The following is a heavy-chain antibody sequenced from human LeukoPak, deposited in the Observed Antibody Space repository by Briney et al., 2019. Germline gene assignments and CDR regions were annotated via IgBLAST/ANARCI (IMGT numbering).Heavy chain of an antibody. Sequence: GGSLRLSCAASGFTFSNYVMNWVRQAPGKGLEWVSGISVTGGSTYSAESVKGRFTISRDNSKNTLYLQMNSLRTEDTAVFYCARGSSSLYHYMDVWGGGTAVTVS. J-gene: IGHJ6*03. CDR3: ARGSSSLYHYMDV. CDR2: ISVTGGST. D-gene: IGHD2-2*01. CDR1: GFTFSNYV. V-gene: IGHV3-23*01.